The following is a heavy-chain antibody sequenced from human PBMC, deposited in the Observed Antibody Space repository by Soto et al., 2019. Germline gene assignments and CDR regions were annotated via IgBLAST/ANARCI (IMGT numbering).Heavy chain of an antibody. V-gene: IGHV2-5*02. Sequence: SGPTLVNPTQTLTLTCTFSGFSLSTSGVGVGWIRQPPGKALECLALIYWDDDKRYSPSLRSRLTISKDASKNQVVLTMTNMDPVDTATYYCAHRRIHNTDWDRGIFDYWGQGTQVTVSS. D-gene: IGHD3-9*01. CDR3: AHRRIHNTDWDRGIFDY. J-gene: IGHJ4*02. CDR1: GFSLSTSGVG. CDR2: IYWDDDK.